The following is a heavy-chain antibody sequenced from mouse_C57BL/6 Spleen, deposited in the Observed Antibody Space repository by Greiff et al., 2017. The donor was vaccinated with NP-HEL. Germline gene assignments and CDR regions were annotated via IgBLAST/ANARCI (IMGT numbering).Heavy chain of an antibody. D-gene: IGHD2-5*01. CDR2: ISSGGDYI. CDR1: GFTFSSYA. Sequence: EVMLVESGEGLVKPGGSLKLSCAASGFTFSSYAMSWVRQTPEKRLEWVAYISSGGDYIYYADTVKGRFTISRDNARNTLYLQMSSLKSEDTAMYYCTKVYYSNYESAMDYWGQGTSVTVSS. CDR3: TKVYYSNYESAMDY. J-gene: IGHJ4*01. V-gene: IGHV5-9-1*02.